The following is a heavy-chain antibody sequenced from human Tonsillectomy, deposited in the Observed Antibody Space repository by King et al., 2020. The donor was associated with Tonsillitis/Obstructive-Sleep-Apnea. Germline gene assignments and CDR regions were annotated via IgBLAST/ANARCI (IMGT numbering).Heavy chain of an antibody. Sequence: VQLVESGGGVVQPGRSLRLSCAASGFTFSAYGMHWVRQAPGKGLEWVAVIWSDGSNQYYADSVKGRFTISRDNSKNTLYMQINSLRAEDTAVYFCARDSPIRNYDFPPAFDVWGQGTMVTVSS. J-gene: IGHJ3*01. D-gene: IGHD3-3*01. CDR1: GFTFSAYG. CDR2: IWSDGSNQ. CDR3: ARDSPIRNYDFPPAFDV. V-gene: IGHV3-33*01.